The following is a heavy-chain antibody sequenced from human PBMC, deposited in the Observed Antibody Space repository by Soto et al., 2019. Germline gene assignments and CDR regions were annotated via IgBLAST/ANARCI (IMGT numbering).Heavy chain of an antibody. V-gene: IGHV1-69*01. D-gene: IGHD3-3*01. CDR1: GGTFNRYA. Sequence: QVQLVQSGAEVKKPGSSVNVSCKASGGTFNRYAISWVRQAPGQGLEWMGGIIPIFGIGNDAQRFQGRVTITADASTGAAYMELSSLRSEDTGVYYCARSAITLFGVVSIPPHYYSEMDVWGQGTTVTVSS. J-gene: IGHJ6*02. CDR3: ARSAITLFGVVSIPPHYYSEMDV. CDR2: IIPIFGIG.